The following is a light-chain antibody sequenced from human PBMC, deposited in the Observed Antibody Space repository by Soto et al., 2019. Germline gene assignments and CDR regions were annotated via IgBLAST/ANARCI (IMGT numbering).Light chain of an antibody. CDR2: SNN. V-gene: IGLV1-47*02. CDR3: AAWDDSLSGPV. Sequence: QSVLTQPPSASGTPGPRVTISCSGSRSNIGSNYVYWYQQLPGTDPKLLIYSNNQRPSGVPDRFSGSKSGTSASLAISGLRSEDEADYYCAAWDDSLSGPVFGGGTQLTVL. J-gene: IGLJ3*02. CDR1: RSNIGSNY.